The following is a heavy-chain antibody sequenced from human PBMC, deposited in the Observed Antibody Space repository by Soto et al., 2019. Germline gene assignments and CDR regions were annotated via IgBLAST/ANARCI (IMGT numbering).Heavy chain of an antibody. CDR3: ARDVGGEATIRY. V-gene: IGHV1-69*01. D-gene: IGHD5-12*01. CDR2: IIPNFGTK. Sequence: QVQLVQSGAEVKKPGSSVKVSCNASGGSFSNLLISWVRQAPGQGLEWMGGIIPNFGTKNYAQKFQGKVTITADETTRTVYLEMSCLTTEDTSVYYCARDVGGEATIRYCGQGTLVTVSS. CDR1: GGSFSNLL. J-gene: IGHJ1*01.